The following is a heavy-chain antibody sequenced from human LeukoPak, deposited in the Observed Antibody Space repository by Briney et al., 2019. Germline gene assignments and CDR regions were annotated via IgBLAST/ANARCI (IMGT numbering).Heavy chain of an antibody. V-gene: IGHV4-39*07. CDR1: GGSISSSSYY. CDR3: ARDKSFDFWSGFPFDP. D-gene: IGHD3-3*01. Sequence: SETLSLTCTVSGGSISSSSYYWSWIRQPPGKGLEWIGNIYYSGSTNYNPSLKSRVAISVDASKNQFSPKLSSVTAADTAVYYCARDKSFDFWSGFPFDPWGQGTLVTVSS. J-gene: IGHJ5*02. CDR2: IYYSGST.